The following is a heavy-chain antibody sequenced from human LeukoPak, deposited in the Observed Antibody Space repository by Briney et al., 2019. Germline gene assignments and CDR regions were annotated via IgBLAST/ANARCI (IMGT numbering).Heavy chain of an antibody. CDR2: ISGSGGST. CDR1: GFTFSSYA. J-gene: IGHJ4*02. CDR3: AKFDFWSGYYPEY. D-gene: IGHD3-3*01. V-gene: IGHV3-23*01. Sequence: GGSLRLSCAASGFTFSSYAMSWVRQAPGKGLEGVSGISGSGGSTYYADSVKGRFTISRDNSKNPLYLQMNSLRAEDTAVSYCAKFDFWSGYYPEYWGQGTLVTVSS.